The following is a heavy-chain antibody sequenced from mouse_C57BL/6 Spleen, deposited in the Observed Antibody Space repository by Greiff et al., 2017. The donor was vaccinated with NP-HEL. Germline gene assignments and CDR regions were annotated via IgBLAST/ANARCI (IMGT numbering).Heavy chain of an antibody. CDR3: ALYDGYYEGIAY. Sequence: VQLQQSVAELVRPGASVKLSCTASGFNIKNTYMHWVKQRPGQGLEWIGRLDPANGNTKYAPKFQGKATITADTSSNTAYLQLSSLTSEYTAIYYCALYDGYYEGIAYWGQGTLVTVSA. D-gene: IGHD2-3*01. CDR1: GFNIKNTY. V-gene: IGHV14-3*01. CDR2: LDPANGNT. J-gene: IGHJ3*01.